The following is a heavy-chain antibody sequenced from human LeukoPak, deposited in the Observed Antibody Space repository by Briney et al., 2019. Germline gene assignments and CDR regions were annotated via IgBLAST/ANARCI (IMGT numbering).Heavy chain of an antibody. CDR2: VSYDGSDK. CDR1: GFTFSNYD. Sequence: PGGSLRLSCAASGFTFSNYDMYWVRQAPGRELDWVAVVSYDGSDKYYADSVKGRFTISRDNSKNTLYLQMTGLRVEDTAVYYCARDSRGPDYWGQGALVTVSS. CDR3: ARDSRGPDY. J-gene: IGHJ4*02. D-gene: IGHD3-22*01. V-gene: IGHV3-33*05.